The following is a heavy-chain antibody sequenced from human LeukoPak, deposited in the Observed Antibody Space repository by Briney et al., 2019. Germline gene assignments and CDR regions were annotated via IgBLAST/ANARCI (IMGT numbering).Heavy chain of an antibody. Sequence: SGPTLVNPTQTLTLTCTFSGFSLSTSGMCVSWIRQPPGKALEWLARIDWDDDKYYSTSLKTRLTISKDTSKNQVVLTMTNMDPVDTATYYCARFPRRSQTSGFDYWGQGTLVTVSS. V-gene: IGHV2-70*11. CDR3: ARFPRRSQTSGFDY. J-gene: IGHJ4*02. CDR1: GFSLSTSGMC. CDR2: IDWDDDK. D-gene: IGHD3-10*01.